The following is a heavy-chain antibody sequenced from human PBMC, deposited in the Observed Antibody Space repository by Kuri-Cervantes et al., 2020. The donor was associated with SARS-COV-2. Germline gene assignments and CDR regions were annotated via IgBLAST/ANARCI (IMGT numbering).Heavy chain of an antibody. CDR2: IYHSGST. CDR1: GGSFSGYY. V-gene: IGHV4-34*01. J-gene: IGHJ6*04. D-gene: IGHD6-13*01. Sequence: ESLKISCAVYGGSFSGYYWSRIRQPPGKGLEWIGSIYHSGSTYYNPSLKSRVTISVDTSKNQFSLKLSSVTAADTAVYYCARAPGSSSWLYYYYGMDVWGKGTTVTVSS. CDR3: ARAPGSSSWLYYYYGMDV.